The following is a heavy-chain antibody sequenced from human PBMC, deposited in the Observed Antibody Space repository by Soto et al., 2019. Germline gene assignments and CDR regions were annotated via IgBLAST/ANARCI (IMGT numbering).Heavy chain of an antibody. CDR3: ARASCYYSGDFDY. CDR2: IYYSGST. D-gene: IGHD3-22*01. Sequence: QVQLQESGPGLVKPSQTLSLTCSVSGGSISSGDYYWSWIRQPQGKGLEWIGYIYYSGSTYYNPSLKSLVTISADTSKNQFALKLSSVTAADTAVYYCARASCYYSGDFDYWGQGTLVTVSS. J-gene: IGHJ4*02. CDR1: GGSISSGDYY. V-gene: IGHV4-30-4*01.